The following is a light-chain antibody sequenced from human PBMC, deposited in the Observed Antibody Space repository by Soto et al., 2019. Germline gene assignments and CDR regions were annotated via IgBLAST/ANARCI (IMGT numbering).Light chain of an antibody. CDR3: QSYDSSLRGYV. Sequence: QSVLPQPPSVSGAPGQRVTISFTGSSSNFGAGNDVQWYQQLPGTAPKLLIFGNNNRPSGVPDRFSGSKSVTSASLAISGLQAEDEADYYCQSYDSSLRGYVFGTGTKVTVL. CDR2: GNN. CDR1: SSNFGAGND. J-gene: IGLJ1*01. V-gene: IGLV1-40*01.